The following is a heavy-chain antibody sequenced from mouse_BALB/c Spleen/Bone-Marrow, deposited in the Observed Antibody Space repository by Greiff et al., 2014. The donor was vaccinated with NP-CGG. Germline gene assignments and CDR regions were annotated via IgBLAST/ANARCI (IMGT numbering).Heavy chain of an antibody. CDR3: ARRYDDDGPRFAY. Sequence: QVQLQQSGPGLVQPSQSLSITCTVSGFSFTSYGVHWVRQPPGKGLEWLGVIRSGGSTDYNADFIYRLSISKDNSKSQVFFKMNSLQAEDSAIYYCARRYDDDGPRFAYWGQGTLVTVSA. CDR1: GFSFTSYG. J-gene: IGHJ3*01. D-gene: IGHD2-4*01. CDR2: IRSGGST. V-gene: IGHV2-4*02.